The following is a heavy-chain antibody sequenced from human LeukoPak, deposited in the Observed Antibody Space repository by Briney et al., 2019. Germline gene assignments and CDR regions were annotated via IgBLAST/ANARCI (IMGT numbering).Heavy chain of an antibody. CDR2: IYYSGST. V-gene: IGHV4-59*01. J-gene: IGHJ5*02. Sequence: SETLSLICTVSGGSISSYYWSWIRQPPGKGLEWIGYIYYSGSTNYNPSLKSRVTISVDTSKNQFSLKLSSVTAADTAVYYCARDSPCAPGGENWFDPWGQGTLVTVSS. CDR1: GGSISSYY. CDR3: ARDSPCAPGGENWFDP. D-gene: IGHD2-8*02.